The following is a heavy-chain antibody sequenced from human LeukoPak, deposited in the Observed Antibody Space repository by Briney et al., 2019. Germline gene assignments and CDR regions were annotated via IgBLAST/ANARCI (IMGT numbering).Heavy chain of an antibody. Sequence: GGSLRLSCAASGFTFSDYYMSWMRQAPGKGLEWVAHIDGSGRTIYYIDSVKGRFTISMDNARNSLYLQMISLGAEDTAVYYCARGNWGPDYWGQGTLVTVSS. D-gene: IGHD7-27*01. V-gene: IGHV3-11*04. J-gene: IGHJ4*02. CDR1: GFTFSDYY. CDR2: IDGSGRTI. CDR3: ARGNWGPDY.